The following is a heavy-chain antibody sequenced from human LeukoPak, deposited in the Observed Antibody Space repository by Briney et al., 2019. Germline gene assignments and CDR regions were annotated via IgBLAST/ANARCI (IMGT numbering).Heavy chain of an antibody. V-gene: IGHV4-34*01. CDR2: INHSGST. CDR3: ARVYYYGSGSYLAFDI. D-gene: IGHD3-10*01. J-gene: IGHJ3*02. Sequence: SETLSLTCAVYGGSFSGYYWSWIRQPPGKGLEWIGEINHSGSTNYNPSLKSRVTISVDTSKNQFSLKLSSVTAADTAVYYCARVYYYGSGSYLAFDIWGQGTMVTVSS. CDR1: GGSFSGYY.